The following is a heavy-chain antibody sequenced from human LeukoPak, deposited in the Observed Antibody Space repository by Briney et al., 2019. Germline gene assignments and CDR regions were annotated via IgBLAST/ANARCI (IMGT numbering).Heavy chain of an antibody. Sequence: GGSLRLSCAASGFTFDDYAMHWVRQAPGKGLEWVSGISWNSGSIGYADSVKGRFTISRDNAKNSLYLQMNSLRAEDTALYYCAKAGSPDSSAYFDYWGQGTLVTVSS. CDR3: AKAGSPDSSAYFDY. D-gene: IGHD3-22*01. CDR2: ISWNSGSI. J-gene: IGHJ4*02. CDR1: GFTFDDYA. V-gene: IGHV3-9*01.